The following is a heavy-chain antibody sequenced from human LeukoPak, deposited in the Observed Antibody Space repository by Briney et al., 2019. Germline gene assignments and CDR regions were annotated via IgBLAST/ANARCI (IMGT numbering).Heavy chain of an antibody. D-gene: IGHD5-18*01. CDR3: ARSGGYSYRTNRLDY. J-gene: IGHJ4*02. V-gene: IGHV4-34*01. CDR2: INHSGST. Sequence: SETLSLTCAVYGGSFSGYYWSWIRQPPGKGLEWIGEINHSGSTNYNPSLKSRVTISVDTSKNQFSLKLSSVTAADTAAYYCARSGGYSYRTNRLDYWGQGTLVTVSS. CDR1: GGSFSGYY.